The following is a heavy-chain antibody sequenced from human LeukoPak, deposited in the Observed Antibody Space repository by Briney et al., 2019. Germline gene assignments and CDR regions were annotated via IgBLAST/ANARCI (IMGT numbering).Heavy chain of an antibody. CDR2: IKRKIDGGTT. Sequence: GGSLRLSCAASGFTFSDYYMSWIRQAPGKGLEWVGLIKRKIDGGTTDYAAPVKGRFTISRDDSKNTPYLQMNSLKTEDTAVYYCTTDWASGEATILGCFDYWGQGTLVTVSS. D-gene: IGHD3-3*01. V-gene: IGHV3-15*01. CDR1: GFTFSDYY. CDR3: TTDWASGEATILGCFDY. J-gene: IGHJ4*02.